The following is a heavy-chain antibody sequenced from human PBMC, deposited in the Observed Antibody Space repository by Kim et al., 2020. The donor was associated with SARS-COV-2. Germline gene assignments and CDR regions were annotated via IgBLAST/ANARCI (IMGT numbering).Heavy chain of an antibody. CDR3: ARGDYFYYAMDN. J-gene: IGHJ6*02. V-gene: IGHV4-30-4*01. Sequence: SETLSLTCNVSGVSMRTGNHFWGWVRQPPGKGLDWIGYIYSSDSTYYNPSLKSRVTISLDTSRNQFSLRLTSVTATDTAVYYCARGDYFYYAMDNWGQGT. CDR2: IYSSDST. CDR1: GVSMRTGNHF.